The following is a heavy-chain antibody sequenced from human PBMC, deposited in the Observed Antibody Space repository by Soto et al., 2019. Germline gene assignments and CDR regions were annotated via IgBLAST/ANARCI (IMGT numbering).Heavy chain of an antibody. CDR2: IKQDGSEK. J-gene: IGHJ4*02. CDR3: ARGGVATIMGLDY. CDR1: GFTFSSYW. D-gene: IGHD5-12*01. V-gene: IGHV3-7*01. Sequence: GGSLRLSCAASGFTFSSYWMSWVRQAPGKGLEWVANIKQDGSEKYYVDSVKGRFTISRDNAKNSLYLQMNSLRAEDTAVYYCARGGVATIMGLDYWGQGTLVTVSS.